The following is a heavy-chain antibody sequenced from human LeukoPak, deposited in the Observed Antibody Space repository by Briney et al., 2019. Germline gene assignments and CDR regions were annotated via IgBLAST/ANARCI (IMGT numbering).Heavy chain of an antibody. J-gene: IGHJ6*03. CDR1: GGSISSSSYY. D-gene: IGHD3-3*01. CDR3: ARGRTGITIFGVVIPYYYYMDV. V-gene: IGHV4-39*07. Sequence: PSETLSLTCTVSGGSISSSSYYWGWIRQPPGKGLEWIGSIYHSGSTYYNPSLKSRVTISVDTSKNQFSLKLSSVTAADTAVYYCARGRTGITIFGVVIPYYYYMDVWGKGTTVTVSS. CDR2: IYHSGST.